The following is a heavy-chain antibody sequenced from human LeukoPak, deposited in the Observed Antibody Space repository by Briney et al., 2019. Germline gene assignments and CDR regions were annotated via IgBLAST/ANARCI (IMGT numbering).Heavy chain of an antibody. J-gene: IGHJ4*02. Sequence: PGGSLRLSCAASGFTFSSYDMSWVRQAPGKGLEWVSPISGSGGTTNYADSVKGRFTIFRDNFKNTLYLQMNSLRAEDTAVYYCAKVGPRTTVIRGYFDYWGQGALVTVSS. CDR1: GFTFSSYD. D-gene: IGHD4-17*01. V-gene: IGHV3-23*01. CDR2: ISGSGGTT. CDR3: AKVGPRTTVIRGYFDY.